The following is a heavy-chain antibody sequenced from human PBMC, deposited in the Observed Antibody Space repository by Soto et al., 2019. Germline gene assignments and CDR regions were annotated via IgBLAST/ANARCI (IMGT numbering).Heavy chain of an antibody. CDR1: GGSVSSGSYY. V-gene: IGHV4-61*01. CDR2: IYYSGST. CDR3: ARVLAVIAVAALDWFDP. D-gene: IGHD6-19*01. J-gene: IGHJ5*02. Sequence: SETLSLTCTVSGGSVSSGSYYWSWIRQPPGKGLEWIGYIYYSGSTNYNPSLKSRVTISVDTSKNQFYLKLSSVTAADTAVYYCARVLAVIAVAALDWFDPWGQGTLVTVSS.